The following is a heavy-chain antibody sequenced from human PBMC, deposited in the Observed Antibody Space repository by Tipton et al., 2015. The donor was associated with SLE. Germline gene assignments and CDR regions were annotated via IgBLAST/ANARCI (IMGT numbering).Heavy chain of an antibody. CDR3: ARGATIFGVVTYYYYYYMDV. CDR1: GFTFSSYE. D-gene: IGHD3-3*01. J-gene: IGHJ6*03. V-gene: IGHV3-48*03. Sequence: SLRFSCAASGFTFSSYEMNWVRQAPGKGLEWVSYISSSGSTIYYADSVKGRFTISRDNAKNSLYLQMNSLRAEDTAVYYCARGATIFGVVTYYYYYYMDVWGKGTTVTVSS. CDR2: ISSSGSTI.